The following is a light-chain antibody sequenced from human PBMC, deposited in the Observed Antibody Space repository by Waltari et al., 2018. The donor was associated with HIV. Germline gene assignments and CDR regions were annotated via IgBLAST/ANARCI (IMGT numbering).Light chain of an antibody. Sequence: EIVMTQSPLSLPVTPGEPASISCRSSQSLLNSNGYTYLDWYLQRPGQSPQLLIYLGSNRASGVPDRFSGSGSGTDFTLSISRLQAEDVAVYYCQQYYTTPRTFGQGTKLEI. V-gene: IGKV2-28*01. CDR3: QQYYTTPRT. CDR1: QSLLNSNGYTY. J-gene: IGKJ2*01. CDR2: LGS.